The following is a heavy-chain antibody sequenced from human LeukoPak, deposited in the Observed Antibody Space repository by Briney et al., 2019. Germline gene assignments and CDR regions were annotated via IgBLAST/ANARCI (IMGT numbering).Heavy chain of an antibody. J-gene: IGHJ3*02. CDR1: GFTFSSHG. V-gene: IGHV3-30*03. D-gene: IGHD2-2*01. CDR2: ISYDGTNN. CDR3: ARDRTSWSDALDI. Sequence: PGGSLRLSCAASGFTFSSHGMHWVRQAPGKGLEWVAVISYDGTNNYHVDSVKGRFTISRDNYKSSLYLQMDGLRTDDTGIYYCARDRTSWSDALDIWGQGTLVAVSS.